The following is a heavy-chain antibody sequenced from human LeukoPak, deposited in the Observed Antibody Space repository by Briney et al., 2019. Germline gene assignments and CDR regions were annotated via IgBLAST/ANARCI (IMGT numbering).Heavy chain of an antibody. Sequence: GASLQISCQGSGSIFTSYWIGWARQLPGKGLEGMGIIYPGDSDTRNSPSFQGQVTISADKSISTAYLQSSSLKASDTAMYYCARPQGQYQLLGPFDYWGQGTLVTVSS. CDR3: ARPQGQYQLLGPFDY. D-gene: IGHD2-2*01. V-gene: IGHV5-51*01. J-gene: IGHJ4*02. CDR1: GSIFTSYW. CDR2: IYPGDSDT.